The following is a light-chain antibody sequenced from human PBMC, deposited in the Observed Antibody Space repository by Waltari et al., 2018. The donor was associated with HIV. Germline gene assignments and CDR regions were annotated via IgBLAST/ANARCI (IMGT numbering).Light chain of an antibody. CDR3: QQSYSMVT. V-gene: IGKV1-39*01. Sequence: DIQMTQSPSSLSASVGDRVTITCRASQSISSYLNWYHQKPGKAPKLLIYAASSLQSGVPSWFSGSGSGTDFTLTISSLQPEDFATYYCQQSYSMVTFGGGTKVEIK. CDR1: QSISSY. J-gene: IGKJ4*01. CDR2: AAS.